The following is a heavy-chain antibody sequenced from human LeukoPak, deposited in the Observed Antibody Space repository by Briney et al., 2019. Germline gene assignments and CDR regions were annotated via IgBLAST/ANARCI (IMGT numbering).Heavy chain of an antibody. D-gene: IGHD1-26*01. CDR1: GFTFSTYE. Sequence: GGSLRLSCAASGFTFSTYEMNWVRQAPGKGLEWVSYISSTGSNIYYADSVKGRFTISRDNTKNSLYLQMNSLRAEDTAVYYCARDPLRREDYWGQGTLVTVSS. CDR2: ISSTGSNI. V-gene: IGHV3-48*03. CDR3: ARDPLRREDY. J-gene: IGHJ4*02.